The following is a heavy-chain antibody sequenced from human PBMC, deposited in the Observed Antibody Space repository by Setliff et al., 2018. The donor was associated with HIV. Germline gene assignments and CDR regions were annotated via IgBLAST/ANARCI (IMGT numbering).Heavy chain of an antibody. J-gene: IGHJ3*02. CDR1: GFSISSGFF. V-gene: IGHV4-38-2*01. D-gene: IGHD3-10*01. CDR3: ARRGTHGAFDI. Sequence: SETLSLTCAVSGFSISSGFFWGWVRQPPGKGLEWIGSIYQSGTTYYNPALKSRVTISVDTSKNQFSLRLTSVTAADTAVYYCARRGTHGAFDIWGQGTMVTVSS. CDR2: IYQSGTT.